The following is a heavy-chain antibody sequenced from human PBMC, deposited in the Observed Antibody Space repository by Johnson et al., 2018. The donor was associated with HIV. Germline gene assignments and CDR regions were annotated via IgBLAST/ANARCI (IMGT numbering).Heavy chain of an antibody. CDR3: ASTRLGAFDI. J-gene: IGHJ3*02. CDR2: ISYDGSNK. CDR1: AFTFRSYS. D-gene: IGHD6-6*01. Sequence: QVQLVESGGGVVQPGRSLRLSCAASAFTFRSYSMHWVRQAPGKGLEWVAVISYDGSNKYYADSVKGRFTISRDNSGNTLYLQMDSLRVEDTAVYYCASTRLGAFDIWGQGTMVTVSS. V-gene: IGHV3-30*14.